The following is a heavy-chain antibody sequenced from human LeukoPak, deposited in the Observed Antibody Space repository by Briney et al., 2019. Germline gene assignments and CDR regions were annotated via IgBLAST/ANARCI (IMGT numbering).Heavy chain of an antibody. CDR2: INREGNEK. D-gene: IGHD1-26*01. CDR3: ARVGTWELQRVFDF. Sequence: GGSLRLSCATFGCAFSDYWMTWVRQVPGKGLEWVANINREGNEKYYVDSVKGRFTISRDNAKNSVDLQMDSLRVEDTAVYYCARVGTWELQRVFDFWGQGTLVTVSS. J-gene: IGHJ4*02. V-gene: IGHV3-7*01. CDR1: GCAFSDYW.